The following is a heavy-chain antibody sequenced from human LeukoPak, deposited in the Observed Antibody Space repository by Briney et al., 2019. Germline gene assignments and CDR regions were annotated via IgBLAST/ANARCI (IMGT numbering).Heavy chain of an antibody. V-gene: IGHV4-39*01. D-gene: IGHD3-3*01. CDR2: IYYSGST. J-gene: IGHJ4*02. CDR3: ARLWVGEDYDFWSGYYSGFDY. Sequence: PSETLSLTCTVSGGSISSSSYYWGWIRQPPGKGLEWIGSIYYSGSTYYNPSLKSRVTISVDTSKNQFSLKLSSVTAADTAVYYCARLWVGEDYDFWSGYYSGFDYWGQGTLVTVSS. CDR1: GGSISSSSYY.